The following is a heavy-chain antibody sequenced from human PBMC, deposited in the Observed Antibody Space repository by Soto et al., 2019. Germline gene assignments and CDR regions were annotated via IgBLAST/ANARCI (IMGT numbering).Heavy chain of an antibody. CDR3: VSAPLVLSRSYFDY. J-gene: IGHJ4*02. CDR2: IPYSGNT. Sequence: XETLTLTCTVAGCSFSSFCLNWIRQPPGKGLEWIGYIPYSGNTNYNPSLKSRVSISVDTSKNQLSLNLTSVTAADTAVYYCVSAPLVLSRSYFDYWGQGSPVTVSS. D-gene: IGHD2-8*02. CDR1: GCSFSSFC. V-gene: IGHV4-59*01.